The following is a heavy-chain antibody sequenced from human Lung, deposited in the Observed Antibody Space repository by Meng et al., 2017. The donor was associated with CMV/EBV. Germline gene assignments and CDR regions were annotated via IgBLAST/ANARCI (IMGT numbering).Heavy chain of an antibody. V-gene: IGHV1-8*01. Sequence: ASVXACXASGYTFSYYDIIWVRQASGQGLEWVGWMNPNRGNTAYAQKFQGRVTMTRDTSTSIAYMELSSLRSGDTAVYYCARGQVQCSTINCHDYRFSGMDVWGQGTTVTVSS. J-gene: IGHJ6*02. D-gene: IGHD2/OR15-2a*01. CDR1: GYTFSYYD. CDR3: ARGQVQCSTINCHDYRFSGMDV. CDR2: MNPNRGNT.